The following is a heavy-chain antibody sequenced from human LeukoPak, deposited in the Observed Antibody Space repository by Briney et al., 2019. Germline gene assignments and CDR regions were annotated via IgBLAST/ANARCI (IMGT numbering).Heavy chain of an antibody. D-gene: IGHD1-26*01. Sequence: GGSLRLSCAASGFTVSSNYMSWVRQAPGKGLEWVSVIYSGGSTYYADSVKGRFTISRHNSKNTLYLQMNSLRAEDTAVYYCARCLIVGATAYFDYWGQGTLVTLSS. V-gene: IGHV3-53*04. CDR3: ARCLIVGATAYFDY. J-gene: IGHJ4*02. CDR1: GFTVSSNY. CDR2: IYSGGST.